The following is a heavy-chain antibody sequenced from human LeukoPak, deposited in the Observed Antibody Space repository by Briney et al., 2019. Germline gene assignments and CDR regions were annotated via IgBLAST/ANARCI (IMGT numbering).Heavy chain of an antibody. CDR1: GFTVSSNS. CDR2: IYSDNT. CDR3: ARRAGAYSHPYDY. V-gene: IGHV3-53*01. Sequence: GGSLRLSCSVSGFTVSSNSMSWVRQAPGKGLEWVSFIYSDNTHYSDSVKGRFTISRDNSKNTLYLQMNSLRAEDTAVYYCARRAGAYSHPYDYWGQGTLVTISS. D-gene: IGHD4/OR15-4a*01. J-gene: IGHJ4*02.